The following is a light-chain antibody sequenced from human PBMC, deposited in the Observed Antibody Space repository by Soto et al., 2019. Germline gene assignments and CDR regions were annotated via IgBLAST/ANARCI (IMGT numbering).Light chain of an antibody. J-gene: IGKJ4*01. CDR3: QQYYSTPLT. V-gene: IGKV4-1*01. CDR2: WAS. Sequence: DIVMTLSPNSLAVSLGERATLNCKSSQSVLYTSNNKNYLAWYQQKPRQPPKLLIYWASTRESGVPDRFSGSGSGTDFTLTISSLQAEDVAVYYCQQYYSTPLTFGGGTKVEIK. CDR1: QSVLYTSNNKNY.